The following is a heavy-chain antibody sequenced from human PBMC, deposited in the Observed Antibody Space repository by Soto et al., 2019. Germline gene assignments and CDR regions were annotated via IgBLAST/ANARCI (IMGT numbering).Heavy chain of an antibody. V-gene: IGHV1-18*04. J-gene: IGHJ3*02. CDR3: ARDSGSMLVVVNDAFDI. CDR1: GYTFTSYG. D-gene: IGHD3-22*01. CDR2: ISAYNGNT. Sequence: QVQLVQSGAEVKKPGASVKVSCKASGYTFTSYGISWVRQAPGQGLEWMGWISAYNGNTNYAQKLQGRVTMTTDTSTSTAYMELRSLRSDDTAVYYCARDSGSMLVVVNDAFDIWGQGTMVTVSS.